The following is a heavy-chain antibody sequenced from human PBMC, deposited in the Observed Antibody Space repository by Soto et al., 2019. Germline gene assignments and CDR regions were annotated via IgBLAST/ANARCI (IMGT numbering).Heavy chain of an antibody. CDR3: VRGDTYNSYWNLDL. CDR1: EYSFSSHW. D-gene: IGHD1-1*01. CDR2: IYPGDSDT. Sequence: PGESLKISCKGSEYSFSSHWIAWVRQMPGKGLEWMGTIYPGDSDTRYSPSFEGRVSMSADESISTAYLQWGSLQASDTAIYYCVRGDTYNSYWNLDLWGRGTLVTVSS. J-gene: IGHJ2*01. V-gene: IGHV5-51*01.